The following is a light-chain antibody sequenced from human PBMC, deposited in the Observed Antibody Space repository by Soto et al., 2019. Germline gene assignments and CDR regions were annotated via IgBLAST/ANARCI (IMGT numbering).Light chain of an antibody. CDR3: QTYDTSVSGYV. CDR2: GNS. CDR1: SSNIGSFD. V-gene: IGLV1-40*01. J-gene: IGLJ1*01. Sequence: QSALTQPPSVSGAPGQRVTISCTGSSSNIGSFDVHWHQQVPGTAPKLLIYGNSIRPSGVPDRFSGSKSGTSASLAITGLQPEDETDYYCQTYDTSVSGYVFGSGTKVTVL.